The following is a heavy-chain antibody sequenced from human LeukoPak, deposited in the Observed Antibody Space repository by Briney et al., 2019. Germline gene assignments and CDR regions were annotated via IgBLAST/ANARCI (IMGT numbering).Heavy chain of an antibody. D-gene: IGHD2-2*02. CDR2: ISGSGDST. CDR3: AKSRSSSASCYNY. V-gene: IGHV3-23*01. J-gene: IGHJ4*02. CDR1: GFIFNNYA. Sequence: GGSLRLSCAASGFIFNNYAMNWVRQAPGKGLEWVSGISGSGDSTFYADSVKGRFTISRDNSKNTLHLQMNSLRAEDTAVYYCAKSRSSSASCYNYWGQGTLVTVSS.